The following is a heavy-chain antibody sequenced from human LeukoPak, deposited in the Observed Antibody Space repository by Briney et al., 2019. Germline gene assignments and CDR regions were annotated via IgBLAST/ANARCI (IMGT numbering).Heavy chain of an antibody. CDR3: ARGPRGIAVAAVDY. J-gene: IGHJ4*02. CDR2: INPNSGGT. Sequence: ASVKVSCKASGYTFTGYYMHWVRQAPGQGLEWMGWINPNSGGTNYAQKFQGRVTMTRDTSISTACMELSRLRSDDTAVYYCARGPRGIAVAAVDYWGQGTLVTVSS. D-gene: IGHD6-19*01. V-gene: IGHV1-2*02. CDR1: GYTFTGYY.